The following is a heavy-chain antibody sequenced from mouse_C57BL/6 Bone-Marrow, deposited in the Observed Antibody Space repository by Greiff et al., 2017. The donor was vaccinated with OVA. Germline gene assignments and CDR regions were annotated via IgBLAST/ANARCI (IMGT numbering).Heavy chain of an antibody. J-gene: IGHJ2*01. D-gene: IGHD1-1*01. CDR2: IYPGDGDT. V-gene: IGHV1-82*01. CDR1: GYAFSSSW. Sequence: QVQLKESGPELVKPGASVKISCKASGYAFSSSWMNWVKQRPGKGLEWIGRIYPGDGDTNYNGKFKGKATLTADKSSSTAYMHLSSLTSEYAAVYYCARHSCGGFDDWGKGTTLTVSS. CDR3: ARHSCGGFDD.